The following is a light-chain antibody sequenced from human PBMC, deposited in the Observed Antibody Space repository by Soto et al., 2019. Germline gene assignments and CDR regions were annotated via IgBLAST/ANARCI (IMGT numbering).Light chain of an antibody. J-gene: IGKJ2*01. Sequence: EIVLTQSPGTLSLSPGERATLSCRASQSVSSSYLAWYQQRPGQAPRLLIYAASSRATGIPYRFSGSGSGTDFTLTISRLEPEDFAVYYCQQYGSSPARTFGQGTKLEIK. CDR1: QSVSSSY. CDR2: AAS. CDR3: QQYGSSPART. V-gene: IGKV3-20*01.